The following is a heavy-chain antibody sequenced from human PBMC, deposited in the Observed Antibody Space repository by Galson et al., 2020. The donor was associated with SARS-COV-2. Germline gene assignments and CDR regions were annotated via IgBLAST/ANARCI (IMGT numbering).Heavy chain of an antibody. CDR1: GFTFYNYA. CDR2: ISFGGGNK. Sequence: GESLKISCVASGFTFYNYAMHWVRQAPGRGLQWVAVISFGGGNKFYTDSVKGRFTISRENSKNTLYLQMDSLRVEDTGLYFCVRGTRVAEGLVPEAGATLDVAYWGQGTQVNV. V-gene: IGHV3-30*04. CDR3: VRGTRVAEGLVPEAGATLDVAY. J-gene: IGHJ4*02. D-gene: IGHD6-25*01.